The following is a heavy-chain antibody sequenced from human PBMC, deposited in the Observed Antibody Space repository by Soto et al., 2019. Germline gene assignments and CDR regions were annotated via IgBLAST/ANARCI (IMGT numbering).Heavy chain of an antibody. CDR3: AKDGASSKRYGMDV. V-gene: IGHV3-23*01. CDR1: GFTFSSYA. Sequence: HPGGSLRLSCAASGFTFSSYAMSWVRQAPGKGLVWVSAISGSGGSTYYADSVKGRFTISRDNSKNTLYLQMNSLRAEDTAVYYCAKDGASSKRYGMDVWGQGTTVTVSS. CDR2: ISGSGGST. J-gene: IGHJ6*02. D-gene: IGHD1-26*01.